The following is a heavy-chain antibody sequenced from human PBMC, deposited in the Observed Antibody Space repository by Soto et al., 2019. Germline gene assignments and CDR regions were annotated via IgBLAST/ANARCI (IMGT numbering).Heavy chain of an antibody. V-gene: IGHV1-69*01. CDR2: IIPIFGTA. D-gene: IGHD4-17*01. J-gene: IGHJ1*01. CDR3: XXLKRLDYGXXXXXXX. CDR1: GGTFSSYA. Sequence: QVQLVQSGAEVKKPGSSVKVSCKASGGTFSSYAISWVRQAPGQGLEWMGGIIPIFGTANYAQKFQGRVTITADESTSTAYMELSSLRSEXXXXXXXXXLKRLDYGXXXXXXXWG.